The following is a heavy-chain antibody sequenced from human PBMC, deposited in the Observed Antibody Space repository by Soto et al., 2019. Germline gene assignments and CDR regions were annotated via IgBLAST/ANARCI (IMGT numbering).Heavy chain of an antibody. V-gene: IGHV4-39*01. D-gene: IGHD3-16*01. CDR1: GGSISSSSYY. CDR3: ARTADYICGSFSFYY. J-gene: IGHJ4*02. CDR2: IYYSGST. Sequence: PSETLSLTCTVSGGSISSSSYYWGWIRQPPGKGLEWIGSIYYSGSTYYNPSLKSRVTISVDTSKNQFSLKLSSVTAADTAVYYCARTADYICGSFSFYYWGQGTLATVSS.